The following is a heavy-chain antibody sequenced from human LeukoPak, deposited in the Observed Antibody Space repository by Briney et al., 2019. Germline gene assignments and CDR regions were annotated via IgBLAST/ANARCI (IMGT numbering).Heavy chain of an antibody. CDR1: GYTFGSYA. V-gene: IGHV1-3*01. CDR2: ISPGNGNT. J-gene: IGHJ6*04. D-gene: IGHD3-10*01. CDR3: ARYDYYGSGTYYNVGHLYNMDV. Sequence: ASVKVSCKASGYTFGSYALYWVRQAPGQTLECMGWISPGNGNTEYSQKLQDRVTITRDTSANTAYMELSSLGSEDTAVYYCARYDYYGSGTYYNVGHLYNMDVWGIGTTVTVSS.